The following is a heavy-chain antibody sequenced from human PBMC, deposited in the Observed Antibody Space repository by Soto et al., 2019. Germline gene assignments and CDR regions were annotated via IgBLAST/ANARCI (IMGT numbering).Heavy chain of an antibody. CDR1: GFTFSSYA. CDR2: ISGSGGST. J-gene: IGHJ4*02. CDR3: AKGHRQLVRATNFDY. D-gene: IGHD6-6*01. V-gene: IGHV3-23*01. Sequence: EVQLLESGGGLVQPGGSLRLSCAASGFTFSSYAMSWVRQAPGKGLEWVSAISGSGGSTYYADSVKGRFTISRDNSKNAPYLQMNSLRAEDTAVYYCAKGHRQLVRATNFDYWGQGTLLTVSS.